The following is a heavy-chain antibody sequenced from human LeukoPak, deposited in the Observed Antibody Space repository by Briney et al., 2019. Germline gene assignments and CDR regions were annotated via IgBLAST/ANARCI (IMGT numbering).Heavy chain of an antibody. CDR1: GGSFSGYY. CDR3: ARARRGYSYGRSFDY. CDR2: INHRGST. J-gene: IGHJ4*02. V-gene: IGHV4-34*01. Sequence: PSETLSLTCAVYGGSFSGYYWSWIRQPPGKGLEWIGEINHRGSTNYNPSLKSRVTISVDTSKNQFSLKLSSVTAADTAVYYCARARRGYSYGRSFDYWGQGTLVTVSS. D-gene: IGHD5-18*01.